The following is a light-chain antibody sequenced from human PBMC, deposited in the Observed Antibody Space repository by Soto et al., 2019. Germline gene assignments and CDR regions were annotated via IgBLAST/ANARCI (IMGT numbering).Light chain of an antibody. Sequence: IVLTQSPGTLSLSPGERATLSCRASQSVSSIYLAWYQQKPGQPPRLLIYAASKRATGVAERFSGSGSGKDFSLTISRLQPEDVALYYCQQYGDSPLYTFGQWTRVEI. J-gene: IGKJ2*01. V-gene: IGKV3-20*01. CDR2: AAS. CDR3: QQYGDSPLYT. CDR1: QSVSSIY.